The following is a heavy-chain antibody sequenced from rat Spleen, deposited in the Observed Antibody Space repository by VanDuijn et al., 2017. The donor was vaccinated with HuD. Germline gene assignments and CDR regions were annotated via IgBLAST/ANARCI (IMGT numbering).Heavy chain of an antibody. D-gene: IGHD5-1*01. V-gene: IGHV5-20*01. CDR3: TTDGQGARFAY. CDR1: GFIFSDYD. J-gene: IGHJ3*01. Sequence: EVQLVESGGGLVQPGRSMKLSCAASGFIFSDYDMAWVSQAPKKGLEWVAYISFDGGGTYYRDSVKGRFTISRDITKSTLYLRMDSLRSEDTATYYCTTDGQGARFAYWGQGTLVTVSS. CDR2: ISFDGGGT.